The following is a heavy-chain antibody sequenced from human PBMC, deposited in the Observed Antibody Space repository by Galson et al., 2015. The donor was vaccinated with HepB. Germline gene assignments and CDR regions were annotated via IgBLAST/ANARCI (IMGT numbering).Heavy chain of an antibody. Sequence: SVKVSCKAPGYTFNSYGISWVRQAPGQGLEWMGWISAYNGNTKYAQKFQGRVTMTTDTSTSTAYLELRSLRSDDTAVYYCARAIKLLWLGGDLDYYGMDVWGQGTTVTVSS. CDR2: ISAYNGNT. D-gene: IGHD3-10*01. CDR3: ARAIKLLWLGGDLDYYGMDV. J-gene: IGHJ6*02. V-gene: IGHV1-18*04. CDR1: GYTFNSYG.